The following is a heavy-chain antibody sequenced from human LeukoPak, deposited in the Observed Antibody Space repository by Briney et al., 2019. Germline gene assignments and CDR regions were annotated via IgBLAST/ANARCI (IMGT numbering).Heavy chain of an antibody. D-gene: IGHD2/OR15-2a*01. CDR1: GGSIDNYY. V-gene: IGHV4-59*08. Sequence: SETLSLTCTVSGGSIDNYYWNWIRQPPGKGLEWIAYISDSVSTNYNPSLKSRVTISLDTSKNQFSLKLTSVTAADTAMYYCARKNSFDIWGRGTMVTVA. J-gene: IGHJ3*02. CDR3: ARKNSFDI. CDR2: ISDSVST.